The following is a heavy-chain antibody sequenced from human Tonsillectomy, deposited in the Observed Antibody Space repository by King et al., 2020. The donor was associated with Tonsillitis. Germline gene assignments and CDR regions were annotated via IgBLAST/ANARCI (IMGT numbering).Heavy chain of an antibody. CDR1: GGSISSYY. CDR2: IYYSGGT. Sequence: QLQESGPGLVKPSETLSLTCTVSGGSISSYYWSWIRQPPGKGLEWIGYIYYSGGTNYNPSLKSRVTISVDTSKNQFSLKLSSVTAADTAVYYCARHALYYYDSSGYLLRHDAFDIWGQGTMVTVSS. J-gene: IGHJ3*02. CDR3: ARHALYYYDSSGYLLRHDAFDI. D-gene: IGHD3-22*01. V-gene: IGHV4-59*08.